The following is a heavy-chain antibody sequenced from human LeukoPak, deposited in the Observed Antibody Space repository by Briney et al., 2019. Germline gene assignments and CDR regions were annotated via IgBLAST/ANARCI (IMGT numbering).Heavy chain of an antibody. D-gene: IGHD3-3*01. Sequence: ASVTVSYKASGGTFSSYALRWVRQAPGQGLEWMGRTIPILGIANYAQKFQGRVTITADKSTSTAYMELSSLRSEDTAVYYCARLLASTIPYYYGMDVWGQGTTVTVSS. CDR3: ARLLASTIPYYYGMDV. V-gene: IGHV1-69*04. CDR2: TIPILGIA. CDR1: GGTFSSYA. J-gene: IGHJ6*02.